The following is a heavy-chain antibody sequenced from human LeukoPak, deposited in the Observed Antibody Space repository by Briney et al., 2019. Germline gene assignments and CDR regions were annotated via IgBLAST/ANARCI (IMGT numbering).Heavy chain of an antibody. Sequence: GGSLRLSCAASGFTVSSNYMSWVRQAPGKGLEWVSVIYSGGSTYYADSVKGRFTISRDNSKNTLYLQMNSLRAEDTAVYYCARSTHYGLGMDVWGQGTTVIVSS. CDR3: ARSTHYGLGMDV. J-gene: IGHJ6*02. D-gene: IGHD3/OR15-3a*01. CDR2: IYSGGST. V-gene: IGHV3-53*01. CDR1: GFTVSSNY.